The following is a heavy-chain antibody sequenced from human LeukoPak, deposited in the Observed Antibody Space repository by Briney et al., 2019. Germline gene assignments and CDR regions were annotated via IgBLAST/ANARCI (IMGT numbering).Heavy chain of an antibody. J-gene: IGHJ4*02. CDR2: ISSSGSTI. D-gene: IGHD3-10*01. Sequence: GGSLRLSCAASGFTFSSYEMNWVRQAPGKGLEWVSYISSSGSTIYYADSVKGRFTISRDNAKNSLYLQMNSLRAEDTAVYYCAGGYRREVRGVIDYRGQGTLVTVSS. CDR1: GFTFSSYE. CDR3: AGGYRREVRGVIDY. V-gene: IGHV3-48*03.